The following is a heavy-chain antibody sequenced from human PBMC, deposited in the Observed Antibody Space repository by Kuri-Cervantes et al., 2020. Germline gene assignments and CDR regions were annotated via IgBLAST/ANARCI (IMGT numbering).Heavy chain of an antibody. CDR3: AKDMLWLSHDYGDLDAFDI. J-gene: IGHJ3*02. V-gene: IGHV3-23*01. CDR2: ISGSGGST. Sequence: GESLKISCAASGFIFSSYAMSWVRQAPGKGLEWVSAISGSGGSTYYADSVKGRFTISRDNSKNTLDLQMNSLRAEDTAVYYCAKDMLWLSHDYGDLDAFDIWGQGTMVTVSS. CDR1: GFIFSSYA. D-gene: IGHD4-17*01.